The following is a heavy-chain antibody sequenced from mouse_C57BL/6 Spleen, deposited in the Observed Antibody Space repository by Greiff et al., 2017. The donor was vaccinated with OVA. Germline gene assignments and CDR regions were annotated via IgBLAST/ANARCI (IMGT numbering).Heavy chain of an antibody. J-gene: IGHJ3*01. CDR3: VKAVDGEGWFAD. CDR1: GFTFTDYY. V-gene: IGHV7-4*01. Sequence: EVQRVESGGGLVQPGASLRLSCAASGFTFTDYYMSWVRQPPGQAPEWLALIRNKANGYTTEYTASVKGRFTISRDTSPNILYLQMNTLRAEDSAAYYCVKAVDGEGWFADWGKGTLVTVSA. CDR2: IRNKANGYTT. D-gene: IGHD2-3*01.